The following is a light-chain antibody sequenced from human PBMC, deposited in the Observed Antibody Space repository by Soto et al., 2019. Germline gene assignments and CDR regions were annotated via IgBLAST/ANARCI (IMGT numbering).Light chain of an antibody. CDR1: QSISIW. CDR2: DAS. CDR3: QQYYSYLLT. J-gene: IGKJ4*01. V-gene: IGKV1-5*01. Sequence: DIQMTQSPSTLSASVGDRVTITCRASQSISIWLAWHQQKPGKAPKLLIYDASNLESGVPSRFSGSGSGTDFTLTISCLQSEDFATYYCQQYYSYLLTFGGGTKVDIK.